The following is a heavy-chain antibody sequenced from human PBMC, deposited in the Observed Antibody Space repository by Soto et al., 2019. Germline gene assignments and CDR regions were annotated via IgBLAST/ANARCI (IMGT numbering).Heavy chain of an antibody. CDR2: IYYSGST. D-gene: IGHD6-6*01. J-gene: IGHJ5*02. CDR1: GGSISSYY. Sequence: LSLTCTVSGGSISSYYWSWIRQPPGKGLEWIGYIYYSGSTNYNPSLKSRVTISVDTSKNQFSLKLSSVTAADTAVYYCARQGGSYPPYWFDPWGQGTLVTVSS. CDR3: ARQGGSYPPYWFDP. V-gene: IGHV4-59*01.